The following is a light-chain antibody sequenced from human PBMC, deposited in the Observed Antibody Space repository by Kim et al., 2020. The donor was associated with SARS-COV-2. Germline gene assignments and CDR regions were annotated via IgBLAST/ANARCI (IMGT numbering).Light chain of an antibody. Sequence: VFPGLTATITCSGDNLQNKYVSWYQKKPGLSPVLVRFHHNRRPSGIPARFSGASSANTATLTISGTQAMDDAEYYCQAWDMSSYVVFGGGTQLTVL. J-gene: IGLJ2*01. CDR2: HHN. CDR1: NLQNKY. V-gene: IGLV3-1*01. CDR3: QAWDMSSYVV.